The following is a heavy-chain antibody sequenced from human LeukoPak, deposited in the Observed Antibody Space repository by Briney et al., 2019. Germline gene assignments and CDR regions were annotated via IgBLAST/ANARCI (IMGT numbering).Heavy chain of an antibody. CDR1: GFTFSSYW. V-gene: IGHV3-74*01. CDR2: INSDGSST. CDR3: ERAPLFYCSGGSCPGYMDV. Sequence: GGSLRLSCAASGFTFSSYWMHWVRQAPGKGLVWVSRINSDGSSTSYADSVKGRFTISRDNAKNTLYLQMNSLRAEDTAVYYCERAPLFYCSGGSCPGYMDVWGKGTPVTVSS. D-gene: IGHD2-15*01. J-gene: IGHJ6*03.